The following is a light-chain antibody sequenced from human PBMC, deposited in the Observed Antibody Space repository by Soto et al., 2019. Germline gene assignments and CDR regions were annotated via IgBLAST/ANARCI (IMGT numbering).Light chain of an antibody. CDR1: QSISRW. J-gene: IGKJ1*01. V-gene: IGKV1-5*01. Sequence: DIQMTQSPSTLSASVGNRVTISCRASQSISRWLAWYQQKPGRAPTLLIYHASTLESGVPSRVSGSGSGTEFTLTISSLQPDDFATYYCQQYNTFWTFGPGTKVDIK. CDR3: QQYNTFWT. CDR2: HAS.